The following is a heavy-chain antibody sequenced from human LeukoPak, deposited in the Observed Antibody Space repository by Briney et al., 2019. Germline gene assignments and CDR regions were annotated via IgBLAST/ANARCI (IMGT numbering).Heavy chain of an antibody. CDR3: ARRWGNIVGVTYEY. J-gene: IGHJ4*02. D-gene: IGHD3-16*01. CDR1: GSSITSVSQY. V-gene: IGHV4-39*01. CDR2: IYYTGST. Sequence: SETLSLTCTISGSSITSVSQYWGWIRQPPGTGVEWLGDIYYTGSTYSSSSLRSRVTMSVHTSENQFSLRLNSVTAVDTAVYYCARRWGNIVGVTYEYWGRGTLVTVSS.